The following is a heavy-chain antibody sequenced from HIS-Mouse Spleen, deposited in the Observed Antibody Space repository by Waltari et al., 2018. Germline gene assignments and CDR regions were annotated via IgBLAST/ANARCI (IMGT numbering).Heavy chain of an antibody. CDR1: GGSISSSSYY. D-gene: IGHD6-13*01. J-gene: IGHJ2*01. CDR2: IYYSGST. CDR3: AREIPYSSSWYDWYFDL. V-gene: IGHV4-39*07. Sequence: QLQLQESGPGLVKPSETLSLTCTVSGGSISSSSYYWGWIRQPPGKGLEWIGSIYYSGSTSDNPSLKCRVTISVDTSKNQFSLKLSSVTAADTAVYYCAREIPYSSSWYDWYFDLWGRGTLVTVSS.